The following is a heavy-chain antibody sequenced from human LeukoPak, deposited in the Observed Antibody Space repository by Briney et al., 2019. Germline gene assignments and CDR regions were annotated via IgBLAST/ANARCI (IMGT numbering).Heavy chain of an antibody. CDR3: ARAQVASRIRLEH. D-gene: IGHD5-12*01. J-gene: IGHJ1*01. Sequence: PSETLSLTCTVSGGSIRSYYYNWIRQTPVKGLEWIGHIYHDVATSYNPSLKSRVTMSVDTSKNQFSLTLISATAADTAVYYCARAQVASRIRLEHWGQGILVTVSS. CDR1: GGSIRSYY. V-gene: IGHV4-59*01. CDR2: IYHDVAT.